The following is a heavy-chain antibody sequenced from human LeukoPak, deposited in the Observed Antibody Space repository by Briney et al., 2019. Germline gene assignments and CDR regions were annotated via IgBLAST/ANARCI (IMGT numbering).Heavy chain of an antibody. CDR2: TGGDGSRT. CDR1: GFTFSSYA. CDR3: AKYRPGTYYRGPGMDV. D-gene: IGHD3-10*01. V-gene: IGHV3-23*01. J-gene: IGHJ6*02. Sequence: GGSLRLSCAASGFTFSSYAMSWVRQAPGKGLEWVSATGGDGSRTFYADFVEGRFTISRDNSKNTLYLRVDSLRAEDTAVYYCAKYRPGTYYRGPGMDVWGQGTTVTVSS.